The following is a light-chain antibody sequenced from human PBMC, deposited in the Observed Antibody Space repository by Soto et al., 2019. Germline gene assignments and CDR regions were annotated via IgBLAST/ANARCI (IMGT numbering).Light chain of an antibody. CDR2: EVS. CDR1: SSDVGGYNY. Sequence: LTPPASVSGSPGQSITISCTVTSSDVGGYNYVSWYQQHPGKAPKLMIYEVSNRPSGVSNRFSGSKSGNTASLTISGLQAEDEADYYCSSYTSSSTLVFGTGTKVTVL. V-gene: IGLV2-14*01. CDR3: SSYTSSSTLV. J-gene: IGLJ1*01.